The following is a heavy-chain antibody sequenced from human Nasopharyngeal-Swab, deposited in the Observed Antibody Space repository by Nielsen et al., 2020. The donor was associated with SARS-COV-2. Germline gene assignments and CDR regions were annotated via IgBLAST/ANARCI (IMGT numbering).Heavy chain of an antibody. D-gene: IGHD5-18*01. CDR2: IYYSGST. CDR3: AKNGNGYSYGSYYMDV. V-gene: IGHV4-59*01. Sequence: SETLSLTCTVSGGSISSYYWSWIRKPPGKGLEWIGYIYYSGSTNYNPSLKSRVTISVDTSKNQFSLKLSSVTAADTAVYYCAKNGNGYSYGSYYMDVWGKGTTVTVSS. J-gene: IGHJ6*03. CDR1: GGSISSYY.